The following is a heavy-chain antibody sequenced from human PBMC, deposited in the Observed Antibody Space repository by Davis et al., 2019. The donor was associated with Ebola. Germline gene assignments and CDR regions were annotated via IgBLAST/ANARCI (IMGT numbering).Heavy chain of an antibody. CDR1: GFNFRSYG. J-gene: IGHJ4*02. Sequence: GESLKISCAASGFNFRSYGMHWVRQAPDKGLEWVAVIWYDGSRKYYGDSVKGRFTISRDNSNNLLYLQMNSLRAEDTAVYYCAIPDCSGANCYSVYIKNWGQGTLVTVPS. CDR2: IWYDGSRK. CDR3: AIPDCSGANCYSVYIKN. V-gene: IGHV3-33*01. D-gene: IGHD2-15*01.